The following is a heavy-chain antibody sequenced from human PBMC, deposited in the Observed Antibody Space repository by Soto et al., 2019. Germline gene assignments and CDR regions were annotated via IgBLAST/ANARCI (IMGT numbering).Heavy chain of an antibody. CDR1: GYTFTSHG. Sequence: GAPVKVSYQASGYTFTSHGMKCVRQATGQGLAGMGWMNPNSGNTGYAQKFQGRVTMTRNTSISTAYMELSSLRSEDTAVYYCARGSGVFDFWSGYYGDYYYYYMDVWGQGTTVTVS. D-gene: IGHD3-3*01. V-gene: IGHV1-8*01. CDR2: MNPNSGNT. J-gene: IGHJ6*03. CDR3: ARGSGVFDFWSGYYGDYYYYYMDV.